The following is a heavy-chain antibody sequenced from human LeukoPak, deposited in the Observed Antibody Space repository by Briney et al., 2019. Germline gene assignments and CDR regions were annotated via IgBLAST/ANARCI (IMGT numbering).Heavy chain of an antibody. CDR2: ISDSGGST. CDR3: AREGGWYGFDY. D-gene: IGHD6-19*01. Sequence: GGSLRLSCAASGFTFSSYAMSWVRQAPGKGLEWVSVISDSGGSTYYADSVKGRFTISRDNAKNSLYLQMNSLRAEDTAVYYCAREGGWYGFDYWGQGTLVTVSS. CDR1: GFTFSSYA. V-gene: IGHV3-23*01. J-gene: IGHJ4*02.